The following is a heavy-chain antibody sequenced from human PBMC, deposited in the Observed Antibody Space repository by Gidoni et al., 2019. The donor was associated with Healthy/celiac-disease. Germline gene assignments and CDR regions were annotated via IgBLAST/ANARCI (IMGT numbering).Heavy chain of an antibody. V-gene: IGHV3-15*01. Sequence: EVQLVESGGGLVKPGGSLRLSCAGSGFTFINAWMSWVRQAPGKGLEWVCRIKSKTDGGTTDYAAPVKGRFTISRDDSKNTLYLQMTSLKTEDTAVYYCTTFKSSHSSGYYSPDSLVTLMNDYWGQGTLVTVSS. CDR2: IKSKTDGGTT. J-gene: IGHJ4*02. CDR1: GFTFINAW. CDR3: TTFKSSHSSGYYSPDSLVTLMNDY. D-gene: IGHD3-22*01.